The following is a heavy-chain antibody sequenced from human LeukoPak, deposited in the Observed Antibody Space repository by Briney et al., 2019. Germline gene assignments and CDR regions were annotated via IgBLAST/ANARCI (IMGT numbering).Heavy chain of an antibody. V-gene: IGHV3-21*01. CDR1: GFTFSRDS. D-gene: IGHD3-9*01. J-gene: IGHJ4*02. CDR3: ARHILTGYSPGY. Sequence: GGSLRLSCAASGFTFSRDSMNWVRQAPGKGLEWVSSISSSSSYIYYADSVKGRFTISRDNAKNSLYLQMNSLRAEDTAVYYCARHILTGYSPGYWGQGTLVTVSS. CDR2: ISSSSSYI.